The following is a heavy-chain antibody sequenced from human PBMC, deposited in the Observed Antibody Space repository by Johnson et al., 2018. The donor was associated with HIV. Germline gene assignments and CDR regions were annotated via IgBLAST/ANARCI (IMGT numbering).Heavy chain of an antibody. CDR3: ARVRLPDAFDI. CDR1: GFTFSSYA. V-gene: IGHV3-30*04. Sequence: QMQLVESGGDVVQPGRSLRLSCTASGFTFSSYAMHWVRQAPGKGLEWVAVISYDGSNKYYADSVKGRFTISRDNSKNTLYLQMNSLRAEDTAVYYCARVRLPDAFDIWGQGTMVTVSS. J-gene: IGHJ3*02. CDR2: ISYDGSNK.